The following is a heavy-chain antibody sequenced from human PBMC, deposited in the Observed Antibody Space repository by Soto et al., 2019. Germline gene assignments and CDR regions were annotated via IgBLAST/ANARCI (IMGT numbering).Heavy chain of an antibody. Sequence: SETLSLTCTFSGGSISSYYWSWIRQPPGKGLEWIGCFYYSGSTNYNPSLKSRVTISVDTSKKQFSLKLSSVTAADTAVYYCARGGWKLVDYWGQGTLVTVS. CDR3: ARGGWKLVDY. J-gene: IGHJ4*02. D-gene: IGHD6-19*01. CDR2: FYYSGST. V-gene: IGHV4-59*01. CDR1: GGSISSYY.